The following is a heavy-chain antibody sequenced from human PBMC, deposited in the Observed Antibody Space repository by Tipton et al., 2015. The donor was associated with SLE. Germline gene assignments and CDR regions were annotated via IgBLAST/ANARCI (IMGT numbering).Heavy chain of an antibody. CDR2: IYYSGGT. V-gene: IGHV4-31*03. J-gene: IGHJ4*02. CDR3: ARGGHTAMVTFDY. D-gene: IGHD5-18*01. CDR1: GGSISSGGYY. Sequence: TLSLTCTVSGGSISSGGYYWSWIRQHPGKGLEWIGYIYYSGGTYYNPSLKSRVTISVDTSKNQFSLKLSSVTAADTAVYYCARGGHTAMVTFDYWGQGTLVTVSS.